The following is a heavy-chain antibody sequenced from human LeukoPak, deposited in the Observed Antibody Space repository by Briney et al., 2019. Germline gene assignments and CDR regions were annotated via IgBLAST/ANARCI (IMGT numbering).Heavy chain of an antibody. CDR3: ARRLPPYDAFDV. V-gene: IGHV5-51*01. D-gene: IGHD3-16*01. CDR1: GYSFTSYW. J-gene: IGHJ3*01. CDR2: IYPRDSDI. Sequence: GESLKISCKGSGYSFTSYWIGWVRQMPGKGLEWMGIIYPRDSDITYSPSFEGRITISADKSISTAYLQWTSLQASDTGMYYCARRLPPYDAFDVWGQGAMVSVSS.